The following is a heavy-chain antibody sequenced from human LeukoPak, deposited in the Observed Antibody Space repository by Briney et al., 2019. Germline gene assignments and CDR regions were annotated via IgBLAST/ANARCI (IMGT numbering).Heavy chain of an antibody. CDR1: GFTFSTYA. CDR3: VRTGSSRFDY. D-gene: IGHD1-26*01. Sequence: PGGSLRLSCAASGFTFSTYAMSWVRQPPGRGLVWGSGISGGAGSTNYADSVKGRFTISRDNFKNTLYLQMNSLRVEDTAVYYCVRTGSSRFDYWGHGTLVTVSS. J-gene: IGHJ4*01. V-gene: IGHV3-23*01. CDR2: ISGGAGST.